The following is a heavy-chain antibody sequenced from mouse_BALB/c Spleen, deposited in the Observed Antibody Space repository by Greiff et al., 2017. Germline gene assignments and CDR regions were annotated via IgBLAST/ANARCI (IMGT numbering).Heavy chain of an antibody. CDR1: GFSLTSYG. J-gene: IGHJ4*01. CDR2: IWAGGST. Sequence: VKLMESGPGLVAPSRSLSITCTVSGFSLTSYGVHWVRQPPGKGLEWLGVIWAGGSTNYNSALMSRLSISKDNSKSQVFLKMNSLQTDDTAMYYCARDLSSYAMDYWGQGTSVTVSS. D-gene: IGHD1-2*01. CDR3: ARDLSSYAMDY. V-gene: IGHV2-9*02.